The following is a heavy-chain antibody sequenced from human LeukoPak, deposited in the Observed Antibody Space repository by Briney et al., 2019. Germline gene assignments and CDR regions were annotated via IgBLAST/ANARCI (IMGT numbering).Heavy chain of an antibody. J-gene: IGHJ5*02. CDR2: ISSSSSYI. CDR3: ARDPWLTMVRGTHNWFDP. V-gene: IGHV3-21*01. D-gene: IGHD3-10*01. CDR1: GFTFSSYS. Sequence: PGGSLRLSCAASGFTFSSYSMNWVRQAPGKGLEWVSSISSSSSYIYYADSVKGRFTISRDNAKNSLYLQMNSLRAEDTAVYYCARDPWLTMVRGTHNWFDPWGQGTLVTVSS.